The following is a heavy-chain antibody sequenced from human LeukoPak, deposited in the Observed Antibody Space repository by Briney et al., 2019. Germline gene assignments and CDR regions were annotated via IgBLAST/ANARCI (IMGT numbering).Heavy chain of an antibody. V-gene: IGHV3-23*01. CDR2: ISGSGYRT. CDR1: GFTFSNYA. CDR3: AKSPPVEQQLVHFDY. J-gene: IGHJ4*02. D-gene: IGHD6-6*01. Sequence: GGSLRLSWAASGFTFSNYAMSWVRQAPGKGLEWVSVISGSGYRTYYADSVKGRFTISRDNSKNTLHLQMNSLRVEDTAIYYCAKSPPVEQQLVHFDYWGQGTLVTVSS.